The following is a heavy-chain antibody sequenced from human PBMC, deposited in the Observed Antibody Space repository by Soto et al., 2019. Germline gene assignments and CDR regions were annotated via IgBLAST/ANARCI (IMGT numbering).Heavy chain of an antibody. CDR1: VYNFTSYF. CDR3: VPCNSNRCSDL. D-gene: IGHD2-2*01. Sequence: GXSVKVSCKASVYNFTSYFMHWVRQAPGQGLEWMGIINPSGGATRHAQKFQGRVSLTRDTSTSTVYLELRSLRSDDTAVFYCVPCNSNRCSDLWGQGTLVTVS. V-gene: IGHV1-46*01. CDR2: INPSGGAT. J-gene: IGHJ5*02.